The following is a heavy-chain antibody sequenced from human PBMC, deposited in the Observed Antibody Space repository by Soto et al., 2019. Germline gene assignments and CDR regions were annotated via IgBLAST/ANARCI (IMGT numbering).Heavy chain of an antibody. J-gene: IGHJ4*02. CDR3: ARADYYYDSSGYYRSLYFDY. CDR2: IYYSGST. D-gene: IGHD3-22*01. CDR1: GGSISSSSYY. Sequence: SETLSLTCTVSGGSISSSSYYWGWIRQPPGKGLEWIGSIYYSGSTYYNPSLKSRVTISVDTSKNQFSLKLSSVTAADTAVYYCARADYYYDSSGYYRSLYFDYWGQGTLVTVSS. V-gene: IGHV4-39*01.